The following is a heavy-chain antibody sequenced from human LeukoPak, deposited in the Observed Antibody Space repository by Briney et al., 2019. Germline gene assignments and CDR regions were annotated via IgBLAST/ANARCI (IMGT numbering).Heavy chain of an antibody. CDR1: GFTFSDYS. D-gene: IGHD1-14*01. J-gene: IGHJ4*02. CDR3: ARGGIL. CDR2: ISSSGSYI. V-gene: IGHV3-21*01. Sequence: GGSLRLSCAASGFTFSDYSMNWVRQAPGKGLEWVSSISSSGSYIDYADSVKGRFTISRDNAKNSLYLQMNSLRAEDTAVYYCARGGILGGQGTLVTVSS.